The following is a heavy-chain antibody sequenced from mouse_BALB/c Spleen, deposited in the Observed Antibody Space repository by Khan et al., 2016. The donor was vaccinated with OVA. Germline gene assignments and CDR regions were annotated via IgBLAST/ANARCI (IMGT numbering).Heavy chain of an antibody. Sequence: QVQLQQSGAELVRPGSSVKISCKASGYAFSSYWMNWMKQRPGQGLEWIGQIYPGDGDTNDNGKFEGKATLTADKSSSTAYLQLSSLTSEDSAVYFCARAYGYWYFDVRGAGTTVTVSS. D-gene: IGHD1-1*01. CDR1: GYAFSSYW. CDR3: ARAYGYWYFDV. V-gene: IGHV1-80*01. CDR2: IYPGDGDT. J-gene: IGHJ1*01.